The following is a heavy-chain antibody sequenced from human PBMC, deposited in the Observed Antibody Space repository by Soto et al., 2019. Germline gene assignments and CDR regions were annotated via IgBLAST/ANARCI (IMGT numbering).Heavy chain of an antibody. J-gene: IGHJ3*02. Sequence: QVQLVESGGGVVQPGRSLRLSCAASGFTFSSYGMHWVRQAPGKGLEWGAVISYDGSNKYYADSVKGRFTISRDNSKNTLYLQMNSLRAEDTAVYYCAKDKEWMVGAFDIWGQGTMVTVSS. CDR1: GFTFSSYG. D-gene: IGHD6-19*01. CDR3: AKDKEWMVGAFDI. V-gene: IGHV3-30*18. CDR2: ISYDGSNK.